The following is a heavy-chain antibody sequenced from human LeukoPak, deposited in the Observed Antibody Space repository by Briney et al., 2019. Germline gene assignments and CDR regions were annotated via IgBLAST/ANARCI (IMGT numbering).Heavy chain of an antibody. CDR1: GGSISSSSYY. V-gene: IGHV4-39*05. Sequence: SETPSLTCTVSGGSISSSSYYWGWIRQPPGKGLEGIGSIYYSGSTYYNPSLKSRVTISVDTSKNQFSLKLSSVTAADTAVYYCATDCTNGVCHRFDYWGQGTLVTVSS. CDR3: ATDCTNGVCHRFDY. D-gene: IGHD2-8*01. J-gene: IGHJ4*02. CDR2: IYYSGST.